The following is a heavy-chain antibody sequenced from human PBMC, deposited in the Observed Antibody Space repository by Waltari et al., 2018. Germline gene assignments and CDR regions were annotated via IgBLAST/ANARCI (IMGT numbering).Heavy chain of an antibody. CDR2: ITPRGDKT. D-gene: IGHD3-10*01. CDR1: GFIFSSYG. Sequence: EVQLLESGGGLVQPGESLRLSCAVSGFIFSSYGMSWVRQAPGKGQERVAGITPRGDKTYHAHAVKGRFAISRDNSENTLYLNMSSLRAEDTAAYYCVRGSNVNIPPGGSYYLDYWGQGTLVTVSS. J-gene: IGHJ4*02. V-gene: IGHV3-23*01. CDR3: VRGSNVNIPPGGSYYLDY.